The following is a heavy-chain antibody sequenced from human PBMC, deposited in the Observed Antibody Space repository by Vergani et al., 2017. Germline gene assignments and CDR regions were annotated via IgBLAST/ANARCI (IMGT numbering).Heavy chain of an antibody. V-gene: IGHV1-69*13. CDR1: GGTFSSYA. D-gene: IGHD3-9*01. Sequence: QVQLVQSGAEVKKPGSSVKVSCKASGGTFSSYAISWVRQAPGQGLEWMGRIIPIFGTANYAQKFQGRVTITADESTSTAYMELSSLRSEDTAVYYCARATYYDILTGYYKGGSFDIWGQGTMVTVYS. CDR3: ARATYYDILTGYYKGGSFDI. CDR2: IIPIFGTA. J-gene: IGHJ3*02.